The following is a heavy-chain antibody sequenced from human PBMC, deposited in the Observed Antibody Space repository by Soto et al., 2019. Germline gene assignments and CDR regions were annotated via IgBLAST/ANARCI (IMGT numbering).Heavy chain of an antibody. V-gene: IGHV3-48*01. CDR3: ARYFPRSYDILTGSPPVGVSY. Sequence: GGSLRLSCAASGFTFSSYSMNWVRQAPGKGLEWVSYISSSSSTIYYADSVKGRFTISRDNAKNSLYLQMNSLRAEDTAVYYCARYFPRSYDILTGSPPVGVSYCGQGTLVTVSS. CDR2: ISSSSSTI. J-gene: IGHJ4*02. CDR1: GFTFSSYS. D-gene: IGHD3-9*01.